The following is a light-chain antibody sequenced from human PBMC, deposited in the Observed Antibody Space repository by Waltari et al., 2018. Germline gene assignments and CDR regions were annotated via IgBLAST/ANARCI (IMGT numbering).Light chain of an antibody. CDR3: LQYNGAPRT. CDR1: QNINTW. V-gene: IGKV1-5*03. CDR2: KAS. Sequence: DIQMTQSPSTLSATVGDRVTITCRASQNINTWLAWHQQKPGRAPKLLIYKASNLESGVPSWFSGSGSVTEVTLTISSRQPDDFSTYYCLQYNGAPRTFGQGTKVEVK. J-gene: IGKJ1*01.